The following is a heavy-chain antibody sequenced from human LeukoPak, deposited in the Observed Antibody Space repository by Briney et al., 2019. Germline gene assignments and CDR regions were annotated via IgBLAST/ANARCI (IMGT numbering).Heavy chain of an antibody. CDR1: GYTFTSYG. V-gene: IGHV1-46*01. D-gene: IGHD1-26*01. CDR2: INPSGGST. J-gene: IGHJ3*02. CDR3: ARGGRKARPIVGATSDAFDI. Sequence: ASVKVSCKASGYTFTSYGINWVRQAPGQGLEWMGIINPSGGSTSYAQKFQGRVTMTRDTSTSTVYMELSSLRSEDTAVYYCARGGRKARPIVGATSDAFDIWGQGTMVTVSS.